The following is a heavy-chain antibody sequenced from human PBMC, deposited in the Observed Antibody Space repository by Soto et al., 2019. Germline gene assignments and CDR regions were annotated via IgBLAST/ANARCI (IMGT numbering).Heavy chain of an antibody. CDR1: GVSIGGHF. J-gene: IGHJ3*02. CDR2: IYHTVNT. V-gene: IGHV4-59*11. D-gene: IGHD2-15*01. Sequence: PSETLSLTCSVSGVSIGGHFWSWIRQAPGKGPELVGYIYHTVNTNYNPALKSRVTISMDTSKNQLSLQLSSVTAADTAVYYCARLQYTVVTALDIWGQGTMVTVSS. CDR3: ARLQYTVVTALDI.